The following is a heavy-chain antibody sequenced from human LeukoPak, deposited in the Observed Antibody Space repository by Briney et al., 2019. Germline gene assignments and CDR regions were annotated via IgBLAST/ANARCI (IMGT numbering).Heavy chain of an antibody. D-gene: IGHD2/OR15-2a*01. V-gene: IGHV3-53*01. J-gene: IGHJ4*02. Sequence: GGGPRLSCAASAFTPRSNYIRWVRPAPGKGLEWVSVIYSGGSTYYAGSVKGRFTISRDNSKNTLYLQMNSLRAEDTAVYYCAAFSAWGQGTLVTVSS. CDR3: AAFSA. CDR2: IYSGGST. CDR1: AFTPRSNY.